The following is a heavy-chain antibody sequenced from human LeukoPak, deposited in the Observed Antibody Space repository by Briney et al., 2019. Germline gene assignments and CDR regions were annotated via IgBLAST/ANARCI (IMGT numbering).Heavy chain of an antibody. D-gene: IGHD4-17*01. CDR3: ARALRTVTPWARSYYFDY. V-gene: IGHV1-69*13. Sequence: GASVKVSCKASGGTFSSYAISWVRQAPGQGLEWMGGIIPIFGTANYAQKFHGRVTITADESTSTAYMELSSLRSEDTAVYYCARALRTVTPWARSYYFDYWGQGTLVTVSS. CDR2: IIPIFGTA. CDR1: GGTFSSYA. J-gene: IGHJ4*02.